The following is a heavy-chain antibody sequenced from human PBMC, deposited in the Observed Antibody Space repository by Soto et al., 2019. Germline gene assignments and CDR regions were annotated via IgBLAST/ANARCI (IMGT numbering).Heavy chain of an antibody. Sequence: SETLSLTCTVSGGSISSYYWSWIRQPPGKGLEWIGYIYYSGSTNYNPSLKSRVTISVDTSKNQFSLKLSSVTAADTAVYYCARSNYYGSGSYSKSLAYIDYWGQGTLVTVSS. CDR3: ARSNYYGSGSYSKSLAYIDY. D-gene: IGHD3-10*01. CDR2: IYYSGST. J-gene: IGHJ4*02. V-gene: IGHV4-59*01. CDR1: GGSISSYY.